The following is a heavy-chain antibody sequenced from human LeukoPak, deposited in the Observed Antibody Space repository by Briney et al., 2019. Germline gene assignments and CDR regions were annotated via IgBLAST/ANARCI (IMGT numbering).Heavy chain of an antibody. D-gene: IGHD2-2*02. J-gene: IGHJ6*03. Sequence: ASETLSLTCAVYGGSFSGYYWSWIRQPPGKGLEWIGYIYYSGSTNYNPSLKSRVTISVDTSKNQFSLKLSSVTAADTAVYYCARVTCSSTSCYTNYMDVWGKGTTVTVSS. CDR3: ARVTCSSTSCYTNYMDV. CDR2: IYYSGST. V-gene: IGHV4-59*01. CDR1: GGSFSGYY.